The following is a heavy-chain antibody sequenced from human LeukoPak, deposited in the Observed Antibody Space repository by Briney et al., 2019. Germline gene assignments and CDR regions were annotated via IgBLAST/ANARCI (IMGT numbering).Heavy chain of an antibody. CDR3: ARGGETDCSSTSCYRY. D-gene: IGHD2-2*02. CDR1: GFTFSSYS. V-gene: IGHV3-48*04. Sequence: PGGSLRLSCAASGFTFSSYSMNWVRQAPGKGLEWVSYISSSSTIYYADSVKGRFTISRDNAKNSLYLQMNSLRSEDTAVYYCARGGETDCSSTSCYRYWGQGTLVTVSS. J-gene: IGHJ4*02. CDR2: ISSSSTI.